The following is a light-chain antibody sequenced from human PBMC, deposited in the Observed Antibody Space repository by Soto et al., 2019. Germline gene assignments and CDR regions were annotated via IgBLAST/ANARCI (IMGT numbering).Light chain of an antibody. CDR1: QSVSSSY. Sequence: ELGLTQSQATPSLSPGVRATLACRASQSVSSSYLAWHQQKPCQAPRIIIYGASSRATDIPDRFSGSQSGTVLTLTISSMEAETFAVYYCQQYGRSPPLTFGQGTQVEIK. CDR3: QQYGRSPPLT. V-gene: IGKV3-20*01. J-gene: IGKJ1*01. CDR2: GAS.